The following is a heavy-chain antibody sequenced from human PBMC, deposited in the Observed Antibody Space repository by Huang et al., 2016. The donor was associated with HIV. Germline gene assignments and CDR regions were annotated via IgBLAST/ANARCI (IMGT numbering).Heavy chain of an antibody. J-gene: IGHJ3*02. V-gene: IGHV3-48*01. Sequence: EVQLVESGGGLAQPGGSLRLSCAVSGFTFSSRTMNWVRQAPGKGLEGVSYISSSGGSMFYADSVKGRFTISRDNAKNSLYLQMNSLRAEDTAVYFCARFGSYYYGSGSYLDAFDIWGQGTMVTVSS. CDR3: ARFGSYYYGSGSYLDAFDI. CDR1: GFTFSSRT. CDR2: ISSSGGSM. D-gene: IGHD3-10*01.